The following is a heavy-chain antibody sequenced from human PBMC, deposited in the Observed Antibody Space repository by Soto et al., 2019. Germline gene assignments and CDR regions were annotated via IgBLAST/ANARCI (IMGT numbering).Heavy chain of an antibody. D-gene: IGHD2-2*01. V-gene: IGHV3-23*01. J-gene: IGHJ4*02. CDR2: ISGSGGST. CDR3: AKDVEDVKGSCTSSSRRYTHKEGYFDY. Sequence: GGSLRLSCAASGFSFNNYAMNWVRQAPRKGLEWVSAISGSGGSTHYADSVKGRFTISRDNSKNTLYLQMNSLRAEDTAVYYCAKDVEDVKGSCTSSSRRYTHKEGYFDYWGQGTLVTVSS. CDR1: GFSFNNYA.